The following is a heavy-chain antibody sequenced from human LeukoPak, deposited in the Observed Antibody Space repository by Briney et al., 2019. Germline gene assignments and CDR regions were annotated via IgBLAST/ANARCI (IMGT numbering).Heavy chain of an antibody. D-gene: IGHD5-18*01. J-gene: IGHJ6*02. Sequence: GGSLRLSCAASGFTFSSYWMSWVRQAPGKGLEWVSSISSSSSYIYYADSVKGRFTISRDNAKNSLYLQMNSLRAEDTAVYYCARANIGYSYGYRFRYGMDVWGQGTTVTVSS. V-gene: IGHV3-21*01. CDR1: GFTFSSYW. CDR2: ISSSSSYI. CDR3: ARANIGYSYGYRFRYGMDV.